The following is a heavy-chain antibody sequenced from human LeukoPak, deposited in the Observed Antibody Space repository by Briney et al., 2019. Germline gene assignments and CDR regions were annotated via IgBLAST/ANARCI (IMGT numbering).Heavy chain of an antibody. V-gene: IGHV4-59*08. CDR2: IYYSGST. D-gene: IGHD2-21*02. J-gene: IGHJ4*02. CDR1: GGSISSYY. CDR3: ARHMALGIVVVTAVID. Sequence: KPSETLSLTCTVSGGSISSYYWSWIRQPPGKGLEWIGYIYYSGSTNYNPSLKSRVTISVDTSKNQFSLKLSSVTAADTAVYYCARHMALGIVVVTAVIDWGQGTLVTVSS.